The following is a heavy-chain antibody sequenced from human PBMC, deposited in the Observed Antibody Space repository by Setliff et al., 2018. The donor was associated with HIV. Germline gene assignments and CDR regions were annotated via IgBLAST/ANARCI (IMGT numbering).Heavy chain of an antibody. CDR2: IYPRNSEI. J-gene: IGHJ3*02. Sequence: GESLKISCKGSGYAFSNYWIGWVRQMPGKGLEWMGIIYPRNSEIRYSPSFQGQVTFSVDKSLNTAYLQWSSLKISDSAIYYCVRYDVYEYGYQVFDIWGQGTAVTVSS. CDR3: VRYDVYEYGYQVFDI. V-gene: IGHV5-51*01. D-gene: IGHD5-12*01. CDR1: GYAFSNYW.